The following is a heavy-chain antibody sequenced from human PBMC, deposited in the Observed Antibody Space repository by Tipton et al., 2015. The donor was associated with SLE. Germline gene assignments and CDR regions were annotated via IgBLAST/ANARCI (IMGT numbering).Heavy chain of an antibody. Sequence: TLSLTCAVSGYSISSGYYWGWIRQPPGKGLEWIGSIYHSGSTYYNPSLKSRVTISVDTSKNQFSLKLSSVTAADTAVYYCASATGTTDAFDIWGQGTMVTVSS. D-gene: IGHD1-7*01. CDR3: ASATGTTDAFDI. CDR1: GYSISSGYY. CDR2: IYHSGST. V-gene: IGHV4-38-2*01. J-gene: IGHJ3*02.